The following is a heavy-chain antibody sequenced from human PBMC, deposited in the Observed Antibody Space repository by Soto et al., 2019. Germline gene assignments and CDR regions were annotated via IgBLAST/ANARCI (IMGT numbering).Heavy chain of an antibody. CDR1: GFSFNNYN. D-gene: IGHD2-2*01. Sequence: PGGSLRLSCAASGFSFNNYNLHLVRQAPGKGLEWVAFVSYEGNNKYYGDSVKGRFTISKDESKTTVYLQMNKLRSEETDKYYCGRDGSTTCQPHVCHYSGMDVWGLGTRVTVSS. J-gene: IGHJ6*04. V-gene: IGHV3-30-3*01. CDR2: VSYEGNNK. CDR3: GRDGSTTCQPHVCHYSGMDV.